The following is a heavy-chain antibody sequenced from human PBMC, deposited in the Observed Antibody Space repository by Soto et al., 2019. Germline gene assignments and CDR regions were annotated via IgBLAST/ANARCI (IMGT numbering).Heavy chain of an antibody. D-gene: IGHD2-15*01. CDR3: ARDFGKLGYCSGGSCYPGY. CDR1: GFTFSSYG. J-gene: IGHJ4*02. Sequence: QVQLVESGGGVVQPGRSLRLSCAASGFTFSSYGMHWVRQAPGKGLEWVAVIWYDGSNKYYADSVKGRFTISRDNSKNTLYLQKNSLRAEDTAVYYCARDFGKLGYCSGGSCYPGYWGQGTLVTVSS. CDR2: IWYDGSNK. V-gene: IGHV3-33*01.